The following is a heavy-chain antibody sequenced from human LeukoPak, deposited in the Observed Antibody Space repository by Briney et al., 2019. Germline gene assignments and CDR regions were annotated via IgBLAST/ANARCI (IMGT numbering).Heavy chain of an antibody. V-gene: IGHV4-59*08. Sequence: SETLSLTCTVSGASISNSYWTWIRQPPGKGLEWIGYVYYTGSTNYNSSLKSRVTISIDTAKNQFSLKLTSVTAADTAVYYCARRVEPVAGTGSFDYWGQGTLVTVSS. CDR2: VYYTGST. D-gene: IGHD6-19*01. J-gene: IGHJ4*02. CDR1: GASISNSY. CDR3: ARRVEPVAGTGSFDY.